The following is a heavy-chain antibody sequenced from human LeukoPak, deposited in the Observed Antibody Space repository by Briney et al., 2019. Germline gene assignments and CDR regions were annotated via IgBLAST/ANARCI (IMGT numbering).Heavy chain of an antibody. J-gene: IGHJ6*03. CDR1: GGSISSGSYY. D-gene: IGHD3-16*01. CDR2: IYYSGST. Sequence: SQTLSLTCTVSGGSISSGSYYRSWIRQPPGKGLEWIGYIYYSGSTNYNPSLKSRVTISVDTSKNQFSLNLSSVTAADTAVYYCARGGVVMDVWGKGTTVTVSS. CDR3: ARGGVVMDV. V-gene: IGHV4-61*01.